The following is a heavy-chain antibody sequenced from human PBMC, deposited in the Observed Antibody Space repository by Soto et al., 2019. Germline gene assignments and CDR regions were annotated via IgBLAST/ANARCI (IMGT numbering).Heavy chain of an antibody. J-gene: IGHJ4*02. CDR3: ARDQSGVQFGGVSVIDF. CDR1: GYTFTSYC. CDR2: ISAYNGNT. Sequence: ASVKVSCKASGYTFTSYCISWVRQAPGQGLEWMGWISAYNGNTNYAQKLQGRVTMTTDTSTSTAYMELRSLRSDDTAVYYCARDQSGVQFGGVSVIDFWGQGTLVTVSS. D-gene: IGHD3-16*02. V-gene: IGHV1-18*01.